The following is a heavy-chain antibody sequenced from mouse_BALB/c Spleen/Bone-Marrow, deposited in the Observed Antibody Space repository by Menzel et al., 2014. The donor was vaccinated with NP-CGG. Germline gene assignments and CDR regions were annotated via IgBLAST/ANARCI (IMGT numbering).Heavy chain of an antibody. CDR3: TTGGNDWFAY. D-gene: IGHD2-1*01. CDR1: GYTFTSYW. J-gene: IGHJ3*01. CDR2: INLTSGYT. Sequence: LMESGPELAKPWASVMMSCSASGYTFTSYWMNWVKQRPVQGLEWIGYINLTSGYTEYNQQFKDKATLTTDKSSSTAYMQLSSLTSEDSAVYYCTTGGNDWFAYWGQGTLVTVSA. V-gene: IGHV1-7*01.